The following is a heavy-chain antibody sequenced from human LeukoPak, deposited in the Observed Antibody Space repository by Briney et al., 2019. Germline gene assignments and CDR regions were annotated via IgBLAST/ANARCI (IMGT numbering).Heavy chain of an antibody. V-gene: IGHV1-46*01. CDR2: INPSGGST. J-gene: IGHJ6*02. CDR1: GYTFTSYY. CDR3: AREHSMDV. Sequence: ASVKVSCKASGYTFTSYYMHWVRQAPGQGLEWMGIINPSGGSTNYAQKFQGRVTITADKSTSTAYMELSSLRSEDTAVYYCAREHSMDVWGQGTTVTVSS.